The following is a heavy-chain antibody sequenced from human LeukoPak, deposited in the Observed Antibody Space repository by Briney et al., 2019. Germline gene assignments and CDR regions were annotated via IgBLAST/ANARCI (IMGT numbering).Heavy chain of an antibody. CDR2: ISAYKGNT. Sequence: ASVKVSCKASGYTFTSYGISWVRQAPGQGLEWMGWISAYKGNTNYAQKLQGRVTMTTDTSTSTAYMELRSLRSDDTAVYYCARGRAMYYYDSSGYSDYWGQGTLVTVSS. V-gene: IGHV1-18*01. J-gene: IGHJ4*02. CDR3: ARGRAMYYYDSSGYSDY. CDR1: GYTFTSYG. D-gene: IGHD3-22*01.